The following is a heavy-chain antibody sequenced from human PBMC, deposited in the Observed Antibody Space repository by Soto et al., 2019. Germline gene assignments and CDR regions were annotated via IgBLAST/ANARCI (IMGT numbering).Heavy chain of an antibody. D-gene: IGHD3-22*01. Sequence: QVQLVQSGAEVKKPGASVKVSCKASGYTFTSYYMHWVRQAPGQGLEWMGIINPSGGSTSYAQKFPARVPMPRDTSTSTVYMELSSLRSEDTAVYYCARVGSGYYDSSGYDWCYCGQGTLVTVCS. CDR3: ARVGSGYYDSSGYDWCY. V-gene: IGHV1-46*03. J-gene: IGHJ4*02. CDR2: INPSGGST. CDR1: GYTFTSYY.